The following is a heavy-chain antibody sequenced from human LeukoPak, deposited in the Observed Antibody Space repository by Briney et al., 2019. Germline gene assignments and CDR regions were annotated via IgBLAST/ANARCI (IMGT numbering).Heavy chain of an antibody. D-gene: IGHD2-2*01. J-gene: IGHJ2*01. CDR3: ARGPYPYWYFDL. CDR2: INPNNGGT. V-gene: IGHV1-2*02. CDR1: GYTFTGYY. Sequence: ASVKVSCKASGYTFTGYYMHWVRQAPGQGLEWMGRINPNNGGTNYAQKFQGRVTMTRDTSISTAYMELSRLRSDDTAVYYCARGPYPYWYFDLWGRGTLVTVSS.